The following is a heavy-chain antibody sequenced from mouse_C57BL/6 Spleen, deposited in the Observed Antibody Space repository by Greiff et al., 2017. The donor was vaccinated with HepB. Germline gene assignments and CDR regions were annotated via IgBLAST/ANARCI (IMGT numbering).Heavy chain of an antibody. J-gene: IGHJ4*01. CDR3: ARGDGYRVYYAMDY. D-gene: IGHD2-3*01. CDR1: GFTFSDYY. Sequence: EVHLVESEGGLVQPGSSTKLSCTASGFTFSDYYMAWVRQVPEKGLEWVANINYDGSSTYYLDSLKSRFIISRDNAKNILYLQMSSLKSEDTATYYCARGDGYRVYYAMDYWGQGTSVTVSS. CDR2: INYDGSST. V-gene: IGHV5-16*01.